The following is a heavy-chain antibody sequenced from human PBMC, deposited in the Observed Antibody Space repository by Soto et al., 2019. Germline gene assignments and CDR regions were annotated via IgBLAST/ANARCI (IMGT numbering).Heavy chain of an antibody. Sequence: GGSLRLSCAASGFSFSSYAMSWVHQAPGKGLEWVSSITGSGGDTYYADSVKGRFTISRDNSKNTLYLQMNSLRAEDTAIYYCAKGGSLFKYFQHWGQGTLVTVSS. CDR1: GFSFSSYA. D-gene: IGHD1-26*01. CDR2: ITGSGGDT. CDR3: AKGGSLFKYFQH. V-gene: IGHV3-23*01. J-gene: IGHJ1*01.